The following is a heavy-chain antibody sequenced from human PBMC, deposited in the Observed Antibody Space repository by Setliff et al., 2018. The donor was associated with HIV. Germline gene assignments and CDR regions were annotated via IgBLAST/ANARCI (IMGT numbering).Heavy chain of an antibody. V-gene: IGHV4-38-2*01. CDR2: IYHSGTT. CDR1: GYSISSDYY. D-gene: IGHD3-16*01. Sequence: PSETLSLTCAVSGYSISSDYYWAWIRRPPGKGLEWIATIYHSGTTFHNPSLKSRVSMSVDTSKNHFSLRLTSVTAADTAVYYCARGGENMKNYYYYYMDVWGKGTTVTVSS. J-gene: IGHJ6*03. CDR3: ARGGENMKNYYYYYMDV.